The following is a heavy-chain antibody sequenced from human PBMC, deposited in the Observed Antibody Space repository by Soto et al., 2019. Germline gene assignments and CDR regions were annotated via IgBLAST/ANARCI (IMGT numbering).Heavy chain of an antibody. J-gene: IGHJ4*02. V-gene: IGHV4-30-4*01. CDR3: ARASYDSSTYSLDY. Sequence: PSETLSLTCTVSGASISSGDYYWTWIRQPPGKGLEWIGSIYYSGSTYYNPSLKSRVTISVDTSNNQFSLKLSSVTAADTAVYYCARASYDSSTYSLDYWGQGTLVTVS. CDR1: GASISSGDYY. D-gene: IGHD3-22*01. CDR2: IYYSGST.